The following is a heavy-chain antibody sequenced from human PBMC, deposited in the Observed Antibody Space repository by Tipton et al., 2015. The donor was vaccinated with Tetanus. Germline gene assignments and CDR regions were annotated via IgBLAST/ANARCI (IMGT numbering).Heavy chain of an antibody. Sequence: GSLRLSCAASGFTFTSYTMNWVRQAPGKGLEWVSSINSRSNYIYYADSVRGRFTVSRDNAKNSVYLQMNSLRAEDTAVYSCARDSVLGIGTHWGQGTLVIVSS. CDR2: INSRSNYI. V-gene: IGHV3-21*01. CDR1: GFTFTSYT. D-gene: IGHD2-21*01. CDR3: ARDSVLGIGTH. J-gene: IGHJ4*02.